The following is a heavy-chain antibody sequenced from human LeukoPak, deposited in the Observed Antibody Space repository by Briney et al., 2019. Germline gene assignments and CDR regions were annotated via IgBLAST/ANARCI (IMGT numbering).Heavy chain of an antibody. V-gene: IGHV4-34*01. CDR2: INHSGST. CDR3: ARAYSSSWYSGFYGMDV. CDR1: GGSFSGYY. J-gene: IGHJ6*02. D-gene: IGHD6-13*01. Sequence: PSETLSLTCVVYGGSFSGYYWSWIRQPPGKGLEWIGEINHSGSTNYNPSLKSRVTISVDTSKNQFSLKLSSVTAADTAVYYCARAYSSSWYSGFYGMDVWGQGTTVTVSS.